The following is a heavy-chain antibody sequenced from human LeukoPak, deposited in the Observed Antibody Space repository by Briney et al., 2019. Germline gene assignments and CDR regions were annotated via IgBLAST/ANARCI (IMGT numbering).Heavy chain of an antibody. Sequence: GGSLRLPCEASGFTFTNYAIHWVRQTPDRGLEWLSVVSQQGDKKYYAESVKGRFTISRDNSKNTVFLQMNSLTNEDTALYYCAKPWALWGQGALVTVSS. V-gene: IGHV3-30-3*02. CDR3: AKPWAL. J-gene: IGHJ4*02. CDR1: GFTFTNYA. D-gene: IGHD3-16*01. CDR2: VSQQGDKK.